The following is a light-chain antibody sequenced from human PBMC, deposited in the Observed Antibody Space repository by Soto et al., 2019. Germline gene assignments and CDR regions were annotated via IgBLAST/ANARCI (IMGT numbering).Light chain of an antibody. Sequence: VVRTQCALSLPVTLAQPASISCRSNQSLVHSDGIAYFSWFQQRPGRSPRRLIYKVSNRASGVPARFSGSGSGTDFALKISRVEAEDVGVYYCMQGRHWPITFGQGTRLEIK. CDR1: QSLVHSDGIAY. J-gene: IGKJ5*01. CDR2: KVS. CDR3: MQGRHWPIT. V-gene: IGKV2-30*02.